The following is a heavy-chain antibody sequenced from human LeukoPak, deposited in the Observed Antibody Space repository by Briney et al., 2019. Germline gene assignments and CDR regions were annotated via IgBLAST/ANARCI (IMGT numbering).Heavy chain of an antibody. CDR2: INHSGST. D-gene: IGHD3-10*01. J-gene: IGHJ3*02. Sequence: PSETLSLTCAVYGGSFSGYYWSWIRQPPGKGLEWIGEINHSGSTNYNPSLKSRVTISVDTSKNQFSLKLSSVTAADTAVYYCARPNFYGSGSYYDAFDIWGQGTMVTVSS. CDR1: GGSFSGYY. V-gene: IGHV4-34*01. CDR3: ARPNFYGSGSYYDAFDI.